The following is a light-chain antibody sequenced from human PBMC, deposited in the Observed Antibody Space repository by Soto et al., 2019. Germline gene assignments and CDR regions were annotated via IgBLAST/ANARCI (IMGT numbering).Light chain of an antibody. J-gene: IGKJ2*01. CDR2: DAS. V-gene: IGKV1-5*01. Sequence: DIQMTQSPSTLSASVGDRVTITCRASQSISSWLAWYQQKPGKAPKLLIYDASSLESGVPSRFSGSGSGTEFTLTISSLQPADFATYYCQQYNSYPYTFGHGTKLEIK. CDR1: QSISSW. CDR3: QQYNSYPYT.